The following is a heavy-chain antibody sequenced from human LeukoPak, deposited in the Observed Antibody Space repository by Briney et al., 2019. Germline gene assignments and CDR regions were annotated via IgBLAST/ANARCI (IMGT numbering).Heavy chain of an antibody. CDR1: GFMFSDCG. D-gene: IGHD1-26*01. CDR2: LSQSGGNI. V-gene: IGHV3-23*01. J-gene: IGHJ4*02. CDR3: AKEWDGMRHLHFDF. Sequence: GGSLRLSCAASGFMFSDCGMSWVRQAPGKGLEWVSTLSQSGGNIYYADSVKGRFAISRDNSKKTVYLQMNSLRAEDTAVYYCAKEWDGMRHLHFDFWGQGTLVTVSS.